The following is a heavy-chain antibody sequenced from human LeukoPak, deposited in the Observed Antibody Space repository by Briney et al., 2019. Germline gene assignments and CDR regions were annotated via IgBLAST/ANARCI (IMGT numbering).Heavy chain of an antibody. D-gene: IGHD3-10*01. V-gene: IGHV4-39*07. CDR1: GAFMSSGSYF. CDR2: MFYTGSS. CDR3: ARELWFVNAPGSWFDP. Sequence: SETLSLTCTVSGAFMSSGSYFWGWIRQPPGKGLEWIGSMFYTGSSYYNPSLKSRVTISVDTSKNHFSLKLSSVTAADTAVYYCARELWFVNAPGSWFDPWGQGTLVTVSS. J-gene: IGHJ5*02.